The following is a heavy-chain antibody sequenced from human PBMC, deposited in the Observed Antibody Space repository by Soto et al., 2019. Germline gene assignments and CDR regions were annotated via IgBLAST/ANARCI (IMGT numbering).Heavy chain of an antibody. J-gene: IGHJ4*02. V-gene: IGHV1-69*05. Sequence: ASVKVSCKASGGTFSSYAISWVRQAPGQGLEWMGGIIPIFGTANYAQKFQGRVTMTRDTSTSTVYMELSSLRSEDTAVYYCASSLVYAAAGNQLGYWGQGTLVTVSS. CDR2: IIPIFGTA. CDR3: ASSLVYAAAGNQLGY. D-gene: IGHD6-13*01. CDR1: GGTFSSYA.